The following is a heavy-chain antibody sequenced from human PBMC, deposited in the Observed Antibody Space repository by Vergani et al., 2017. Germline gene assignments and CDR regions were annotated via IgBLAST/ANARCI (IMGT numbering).Heavy chain of an antibody. CDR2: TWYDGNNK. CDR3: ARDLRLLYNRFDP. CDR1: GFTFTQYV. Sequence: QVQLVESGGGVVQPGRSLRLSCAASGFTFTQYVMHWVRQAPGKGLEWVAVTWYDGNNKQYADSVKGRFTISRDNSKSTMYLQMNSLRDEDTGVYYCARDLRLLYNRFDPWGQGTLVTVSS. V-gene: IGHV3-33*01. J-gene: IGHJ5*02. D-gene: IGHD1-14*01.